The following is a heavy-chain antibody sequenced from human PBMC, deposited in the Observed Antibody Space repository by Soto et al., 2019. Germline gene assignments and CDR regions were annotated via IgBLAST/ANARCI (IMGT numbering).Heavy chain of an antibody. J-gene: IGHJ4*02. V-gene: IGHV4-61*01. Sequence: QVQLQESGPGLVKPSETLSLTCTVSGGSVSSGNQYRSWIRQPPGKGLEWIGYIYNSGSTDYNPSLKSRVSISVDPSKNQYSLNLSSVTAAYTAMYLCASGSSGSACIDSWGQGTLVTVSS. CDR1: GGSVSSGNQY. CDR2: IYNSGST. CDR3: ASGSSGSACIDS. D-gene: IGHD6-19*01.